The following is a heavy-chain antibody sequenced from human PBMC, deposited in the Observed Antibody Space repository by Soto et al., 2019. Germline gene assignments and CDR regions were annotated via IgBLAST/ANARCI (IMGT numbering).Heavy chain of an antibody. Sequence: TSETLSLTCTVSGGSISSGGYYWSWIRQHPGKGLEWIGYIHYSGSTYYNPSLKSRVTISVDTSKNQFSLKLSSVTAADTAVYYCARGRLRFADYWGQGTLVTVSS. CDR1: GGSISSGGYY. CDR2: IHYSGST. J-gene: IGHJ4*02. CDR3: ARGRLRFADY. V-gene: IGHV4-31*03.